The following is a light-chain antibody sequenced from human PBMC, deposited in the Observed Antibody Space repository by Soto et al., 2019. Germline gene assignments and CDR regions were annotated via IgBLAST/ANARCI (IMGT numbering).Light chain of an antibody. CDR3: QQYGSSPRT. CDR2: GAS. J-gene: IGKJ1*01. CDR1: QSIRSNY. V-gene: IGKV3-20*01. Sequence: IVLTQSPGTLSLSPWERATLSCRASQSIRSNYLAWYQQKPGQAPRLLIYGASTRATGIPARFSGSGSGTDFTLTISRLEPEDFAVYYCQQYGSSPRTFGQGTKVDIK.